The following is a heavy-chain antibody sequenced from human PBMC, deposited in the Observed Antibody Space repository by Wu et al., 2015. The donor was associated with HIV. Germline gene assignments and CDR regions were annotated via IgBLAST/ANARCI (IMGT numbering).Heavy chain of an antibody. CDR3: ARANDIVAAGTYYYGMDV. CDR1: GYTFTSYD. D-gene: IGHD6-13*01. J-gene: IGHJ6*04. V-gene: IGHV1-8*01. CDR2: MNPNSGNT. Sequence: QVQLVQSGAEVKKPGASVKVSCKASGYTFTSYDINWVRQATGQGLEWMGWMNPNSGNTGYAQKFQGRVTMTRNTSISTAYMELSSLRSEDTAVYYCARANDIVAAGTYYYGMDVWAEGTDGHRLL.